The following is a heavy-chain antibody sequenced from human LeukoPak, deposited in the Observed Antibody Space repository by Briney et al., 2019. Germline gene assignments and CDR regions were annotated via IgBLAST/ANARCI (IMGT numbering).Heavy chain of an antibody. CDR3: AKDGGPSSSGSQFFNY. J-gene: IGHJ4*01. V-gene: IGHV3-53*01. D-gene: IGHD1-26*01. CDR1: GFTVSSNY. Sequence: PGGSLRLSCAASGFTVSSNYMSWVRQAPGKGLEWVSVIYSGGSTYYADSVKGRFTISRDNSKNTLYLQMNSLRVEDTAVYSCAKDGGPSSSGSQFFNYWGQEPWSPSPQ. CDR2: IYSGGST.